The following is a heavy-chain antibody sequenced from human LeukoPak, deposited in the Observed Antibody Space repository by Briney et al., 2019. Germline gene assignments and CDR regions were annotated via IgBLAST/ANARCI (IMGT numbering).Heavy chain of an antibody. V-gene: IGHV3-30*02. J-gene: IGHJ5*02. Sequence: GGSLRLSCAASGFTFSSYGMHWVRQAPGKGLEWVAFIRYDGSNKYYADSVKGRFTISRDNSKNTLYLQMNSLRAEDTALYYCAKDYSKTSYYGSGTYYRPNWFDPWGQGTLVTVSS. D-gene: IGHD3-10*01. CDR3: AKDYSKTSYYGSGTYYRPNWFDP. CDR2: IRYDGSNK. CDR1: GFTFSSYG.